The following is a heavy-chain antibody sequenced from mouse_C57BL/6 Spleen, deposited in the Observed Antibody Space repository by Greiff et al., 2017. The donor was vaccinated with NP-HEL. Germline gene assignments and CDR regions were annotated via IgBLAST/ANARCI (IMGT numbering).Heavy chain of an antibody. CDR1: GYTFTSYD. CDR3: ARRGDYGSSYVWFAY. V-gene: IGHV1-85*01. J-gene: IGHJ3*01. CDR2: IYPRDGST. Sequence: QVQLQQSGPELVKPGASVKLSCKASGYTFTSYDINWVKQRPGQGLEWIGWIYPRDGSTKYNEKFKGKATLTVDTSSSTAYMELHSLTSEDSAVYFCARRGDYGSSYVWFAYWGQGTLVTVSA. D-gene: IGHD1-1*01.